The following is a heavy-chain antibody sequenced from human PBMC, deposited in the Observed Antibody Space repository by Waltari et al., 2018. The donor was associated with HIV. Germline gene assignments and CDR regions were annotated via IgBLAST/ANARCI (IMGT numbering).Heavy chain of an antibody. CDR1: DGSMGNHY. CDR3: ARGSGLKVTLDWYFDV. CDR2: IYYSGTT. J-gene: IGHJ2*01. Sequence: QVELQESGPGLVKPSETLSLPCTVSDGSMGNHYWRWIRQSPGKGLEWIGYIYYSGTTNYNPSLRSRVTVSVDTSKKQFSLKLTSVTAADTAVYFCARGSGLKVTLDWYFDVWGRGTLVTVSS. V-gene: IGHV4-59*11.